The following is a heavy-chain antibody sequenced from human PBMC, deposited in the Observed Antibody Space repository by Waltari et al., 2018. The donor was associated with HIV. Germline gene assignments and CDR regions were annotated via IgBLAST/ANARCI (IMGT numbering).Heavy chain of an antibody. J-gene: IGHJ3*02. CDR1: GYTFTNYY. CDR2: INPSGGST. D-gene: IGHD3-3*01. Sequence: QVQLVQSGAEVKKPGASVKVSCQACGYTFTNYYIPWVRQAPGQGLEWMARINPSGGSTSHAQKFQGRVTMTRDTSTSTVYMELSSLRSEDTAVYYCARDKAVGIITSVFNMWGQGTMVIVSS. CDR3: ARDKAVGIITSVFNM. V-gene: IGHV1-46*01.